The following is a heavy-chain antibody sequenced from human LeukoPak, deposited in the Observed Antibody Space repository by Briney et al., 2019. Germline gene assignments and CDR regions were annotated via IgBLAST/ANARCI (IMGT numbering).Heavy chain of an antibody. CDR2: INAGNGNT. V-gene: IGHV1-3*01. CDR1: GYTFTNYA. J-gene: IGHJ4*02. Sequence: ASVTVSCKASGYTFTNYAMHWVRQAPGQRLEWMGWINAGNGNTKYSQKFQGRVTITRDTSASTAYMELSSLRSEDTAVYYCARESVAGPFDYWGQGTLVTVSS. D-gene: IGHD6-19*01. CDR3: ARESVAGPFDY.